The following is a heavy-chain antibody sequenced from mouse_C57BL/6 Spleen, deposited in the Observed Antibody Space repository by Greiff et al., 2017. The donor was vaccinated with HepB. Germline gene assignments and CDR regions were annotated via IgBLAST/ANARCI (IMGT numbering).Heavy chain of an antibody. V-gene: IGHV1-82*01. CDR2: IYPGDGDT. J-gene: IGHJ2*01. CDR1: GYAFSSSW. CDR3: ARWGDYQYYFDY. Sequence: QVQLQQSGPELVKPGASVKISCKASGYAFSSSWMNWVKQRPGKGLEWIGRIYPGDGDTNYNGKSKGKATLTADKSSSTAYMQLSSLTSEDSAVYFCARWGDYQYYFDYWGHGTTLTVSS. D-gene: IGHD2-4*01.